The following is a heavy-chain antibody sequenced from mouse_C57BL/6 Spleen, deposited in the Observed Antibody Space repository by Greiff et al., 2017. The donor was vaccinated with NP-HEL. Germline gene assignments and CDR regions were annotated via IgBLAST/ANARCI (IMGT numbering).Heavy chain of an antibody. Sequence: QVQLQQSGAELVRPGASVKLSCKASGYTFTDYYINWVKQRPGQGLEWIARIYPGSGNTYYNEKFKGKATLTAEKSSSTAYMQLSSLTSEDSAVYVCARVDGYDGGFAYWGQGTLVTVSA. CDR1: GYTFTDYY. D-gene: IGHD2-2*01. V-gene: IGHV1-76*01. CDR2: IYPGSGNT. CDR3: ARVDGYDGGFAY. J-gene: IGHJ3*01.